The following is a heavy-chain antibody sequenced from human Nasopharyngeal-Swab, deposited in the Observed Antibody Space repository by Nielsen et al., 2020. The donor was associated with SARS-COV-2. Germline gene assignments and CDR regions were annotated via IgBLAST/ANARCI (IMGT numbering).Heavy chain of an antibody. V-gene: IGHV3-7*03. D-gene: IGHD3-3*01. J-gene: IGHJ1*01. CDR2: IKQGGSEK. Sequence: WIRQPPGKGLEWVANIKQGGSEKYYVDSVKGRFTISRDNAKNSLYLQMNSLRAEDTAVYYCARDLRHYDFWSGYYTGIYFQHWGQGTLVTVSS. CDR3: ARDLRHYDFWSGYYTGIYFQH.